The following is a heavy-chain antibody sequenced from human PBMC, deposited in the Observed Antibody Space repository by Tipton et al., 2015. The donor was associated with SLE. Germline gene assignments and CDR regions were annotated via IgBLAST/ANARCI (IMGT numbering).Heavy chain of an antibody. Sequence: TLSLTCAVYGGSFSGYYWSWIRQPTGKGLEWIGEINHSGSTHYNPSLKSRVTKSVDTSKNQFSLKLSSVTAADTAVYYCARAWLGTYYFDYWSHGTLVTVTS. CDR3: ARAWLGTYYFDY. V-gene: IGHV4-34*01. D-gene: IGHD3-10*01. J-gene: IGHJ4*01. CDR1: GGSFSGYY. CDR2: INHSGST.